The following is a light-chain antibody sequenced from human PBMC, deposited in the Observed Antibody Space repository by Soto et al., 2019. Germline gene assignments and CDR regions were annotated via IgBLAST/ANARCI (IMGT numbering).Light chain of an antibody. CDR3: SSYTSTSTVV. J-gene: IGLJ2*01. Sequence: QSALTQVASVSGSPGQSITISCTGTSGDVGGHDYVSWYQQYPGKAPKLMIYNVNDRPSGVSNRFSGSKSGNTASLTISGPQAEDEANYYCSSYTSTSTVVFGGGTKLTVL. V-gene: IGLV2-14*03. CDR1: SGDVGGHDY. CDR2: NVN.